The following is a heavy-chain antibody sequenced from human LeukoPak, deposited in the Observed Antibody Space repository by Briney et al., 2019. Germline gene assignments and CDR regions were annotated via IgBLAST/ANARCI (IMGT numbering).Heavy chain of an antibody. CDR3: AKDQVWIVVGSFDY. CDR1: GFTFSSYA. V-gene: IGHV3-23*01. J-gene: IGHJ4*02. Sequence: GGSLRLSCAASGFTFSSYAMSWVRQAPGKGLEWVSGISGSGGSTHYADSVKGRFTISRDNSKNTPYLQMTSLRAEDTAVYYCAKDQVWIVVGSFDYWGQGTLVTVSS. CDR2: ISGSGGST. D-gene: IGHD3-22*01.